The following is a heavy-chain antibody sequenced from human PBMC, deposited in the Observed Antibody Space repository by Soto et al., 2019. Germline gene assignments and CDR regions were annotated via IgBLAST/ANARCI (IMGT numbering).Heavy chain of an antibody. CDR1: GYTFTSYG. V-gene: IGHV1-18*01. CDR2: ISAYNGNT. Sequence: ASVKVSCKASGYTFTSYGISWVRQAPGQGLEWMGWISAYNGNTNYAQELQGRVTMTTDTSTSTAYMELRSLRSDDTAVYYCARLGVVVVAASASYYYYGMDVWGQGTTVTVSS. D-gene: IGHD2-15*01. CDR3: ARLGVVVVAASASYYYYGMDV. J-gene: IGHJ6*02.